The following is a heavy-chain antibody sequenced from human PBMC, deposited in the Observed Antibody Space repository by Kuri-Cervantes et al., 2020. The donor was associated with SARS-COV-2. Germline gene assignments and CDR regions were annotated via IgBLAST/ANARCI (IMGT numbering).Heavy chain of an antibody. D-gene: IGHD3-10*01. CDR1: GGTFSSYA. V-gene: IGHV3-64*01. Sequence: SCKASGGTFSSYAMHWVRQAPGKGLEYVSAISSNGGSTYYANSVKGRFTISRDNSKNTLYLQMGSLRAEDTAVYYCASSRFLWFRESSPFDYWGQGTLVTVSS. CDR2: ISSNGGST. J-gene: IGHJ4*02. CDR3: ASSRFLWFRESSPFDY.